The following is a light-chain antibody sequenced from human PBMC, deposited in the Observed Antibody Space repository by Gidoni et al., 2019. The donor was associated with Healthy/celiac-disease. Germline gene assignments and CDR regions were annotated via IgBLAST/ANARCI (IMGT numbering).Light chain of an antibody. V-gene: IGKV4-1*01. Sequence: IVMPQSPDSLAVSLGGRATINCKSSQSVLYSSNNKNYLAWYQQKPGQPPKLLIYWASTRESGVPDRFSGSGSGTDFTLTISSLQAEDVAVYYCQQYYSTPRTFGQGTKVEIK. J-gene: IGKJ1*01. CDR3: QQYYSTPRT. CDR1: QSVLYSSNNKNY. CDR2: WAS.